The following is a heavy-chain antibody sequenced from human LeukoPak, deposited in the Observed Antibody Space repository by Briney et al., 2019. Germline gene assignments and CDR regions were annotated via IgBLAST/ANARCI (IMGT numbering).Heavy chain of an antibody. D-gene: IGHD1-20*01. V-gene: IGHV3-33*01. CDR3: LRDLNWSLDQ. Sequence: GGSLRLSCAASGFTFSSYGMHWVRQAPGKGLEWVAVIWYDGSNTYYADSVKGRFTISRDNAKNTLYLQMNSLRAEDTAVYYCLRDLNWSLDQWGQGTLVTVSS. CDR1: GFTFSSYG. J-gene: IGHJ4*02. CDR2: IWYDGSNT.